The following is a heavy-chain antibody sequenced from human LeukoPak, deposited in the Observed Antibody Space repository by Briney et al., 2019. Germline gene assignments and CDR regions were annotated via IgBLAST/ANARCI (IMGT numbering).Heavy chain of an antibody. CDR3: AKGNLGELLPADY. V-gene: IGHV3-23*01. J-gene: IGHJ4*02. CDR1: GFTFSSYG. CDR2: ISGSGGST. Sequence: GGTLRLSCAASGFTFSSYGMSWVRQAPGKGLEWVSAISGSGGSTYYADSVKGRFTISRDNSKNTLYLQMNSLRAEDTAVYYCAKGNLGELLPADYWGQGTLVTVSS. D-gene: IGHD3-16*01.